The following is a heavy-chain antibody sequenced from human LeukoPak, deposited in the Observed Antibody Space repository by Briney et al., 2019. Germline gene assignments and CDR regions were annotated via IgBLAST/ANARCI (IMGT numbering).Heavy chain of an antibody. Sequence: GGSLRLSCAASGFTFSSYAMHWVRQAPGKGLEYVSAISSNGGSTYYANSVKGRFTISRDNSKNTLYLQMGSLRAEDMAVYYCARIGDPNYYYYCMDVWGKGTTVTVSS. CDR3: ARIGDPNYYYYCMDV. J-gene: IGHJ6*03. V-gene: IGHV3-64*01. CDR1: GFTFSSYA. CDR2: ISSNGGST.